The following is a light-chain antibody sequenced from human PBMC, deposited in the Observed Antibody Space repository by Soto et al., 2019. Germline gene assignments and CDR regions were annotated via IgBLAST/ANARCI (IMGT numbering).Light chain of an antibody. Sequence: DIQMTQSPSSLSASVGDRVTITCQASQSISSYLNWYQQKPGKAPKLLIYAASSLQSGVPSRFSGSRSGTDFTLTISSLQPEDFATYYCQQSYSTPIFTFGPGTKVDIK. CDR1: QSISSY. CDR2: AAS. CDR3: QQSYSTPIFT. V-gene: IGKV1-39*01. J-gene: IGKJ3*01.